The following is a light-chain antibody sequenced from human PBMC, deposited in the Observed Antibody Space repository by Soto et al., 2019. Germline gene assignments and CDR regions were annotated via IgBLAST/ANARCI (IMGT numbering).Light chain of an antibody. V-gene: IGKV3-11*01. CDR1: QRVSSY. J-gene: IGKJ3*01. Sequence: EIVLTQSPATLSLSPGERATLSCRASQRVSSYLAWYQQKPGQAPRLLIYDASYRATGIPARFSGSGSGTDFTLTISSLQPEDFATYYCLQQYFYPFTFGPGTTVDLK. CDR3: LQQYFYPFT. CDR2: DAS.